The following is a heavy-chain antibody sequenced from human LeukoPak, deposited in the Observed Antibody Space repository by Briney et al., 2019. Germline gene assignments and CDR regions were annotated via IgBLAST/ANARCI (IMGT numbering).Heavy chain of an antibody. J-gene: IGHJ3*02. CDR2: IRYDGSNK. V-gene: IGHV3-30*02. Sequence: GGSLRLSCAASGFTFSSYGMHWVRQAPGKGLEWVAFIRYDGSNKYYADSVKGRFTISRDNSKNTLYLQMNSLRAEDTAVYYRAILVLLWFGGDAFDIWGQGTMVTVSS. CDR1: GFTFSSYG. CDR3: AILVLLWFGGDAFDI. D-gene: IGHD3-10*01.